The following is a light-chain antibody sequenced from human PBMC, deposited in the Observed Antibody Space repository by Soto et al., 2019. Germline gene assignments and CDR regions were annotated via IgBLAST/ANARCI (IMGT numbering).Light chain of an antibody. CDR1: RSISTN. CDR2: SAS. J-gene: IGKJ4*01. V-gene: IGKV3-15*01. Sequence: IVMTQSPASLSLSPGERATLSCRASRSISTNVAWYQQKSGQAPRLLIYSASTRATGIPTRFSGSGSGTEFTLTISSLQSEDFAIYYCQQYNNWPPITFGGGTKVDIK. CDR3: QQYNNWPPIT.